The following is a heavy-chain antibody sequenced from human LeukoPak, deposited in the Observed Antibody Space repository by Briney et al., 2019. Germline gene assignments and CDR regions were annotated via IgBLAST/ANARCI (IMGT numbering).Heavy chain of an antibody. J-gene: IGHJ4*02. V-gene: IGHV3-33*01. CDR1: GFTFSSYD. Sequence: PGGSLRLSCAASGFTFSSYDMHRVRQAPAKGLEWVAVIWYDGSSKYYADSVKGRFTISRDNSKNTLYLQMDSLRAEDTAVYYCARVHSSSWAYFDNWGQGTLVTVSS. CDR3: ARVHSSSWAYFDN. CDR2: IWYDGSSK. D-gene: IGHD6-13*01.